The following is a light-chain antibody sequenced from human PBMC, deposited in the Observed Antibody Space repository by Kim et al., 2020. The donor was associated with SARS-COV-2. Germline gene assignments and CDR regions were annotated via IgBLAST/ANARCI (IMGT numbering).Light chain of an antibody. CDR2: KNS. CDR3: AVWDDSLNAWM. V-gene: IGLV1-44*01. J-gene: IGLJ3*02. Sequence: QSVLTQPPSASGTPGQRVTISCSGSRSNIKKYNVQWYQRLPGTAPKLLIYKNSQRPSGVPDRFSGSKSGTSASLAISGLQSEDENDYFCAVWDDSLNAWMFGGGTKLTVL. CDR1: RSNIKKYN.